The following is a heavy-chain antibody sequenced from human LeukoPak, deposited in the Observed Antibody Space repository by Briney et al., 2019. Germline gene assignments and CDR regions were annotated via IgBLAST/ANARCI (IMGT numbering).Heavy chain of an antibody. D-gene: IGHD3-10*01. J-gene: IGHJ6*02. Sequence: SETLSLTCTVSGGSISSSSYYWGWIRQPPGKGLEWIGSIYYSGSTYYNPSLKSRVTISVDTSKNQFSLKLSSVTAADTAVYYCARGLQWLGELNRYYYGMDVWGQGTTVTVSS. CDR2: IYYSGST. CDR1: GGSISSSSYY. V-gene: IGHV4-39*07. CDR3: ARGLQWLGELNRYYYGMDV.